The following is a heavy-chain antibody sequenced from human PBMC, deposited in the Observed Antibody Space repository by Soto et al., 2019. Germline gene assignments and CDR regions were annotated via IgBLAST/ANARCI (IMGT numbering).Heavy chain of an antibody. CDR2: IKQDGSEK. Sequence: GGSLRLSCAASGFTFSSYWMSWVRQAPGKGLEWVANIKQDGSEKYYVDSVKGRFTISRDNAKNSLYLQMNSLRAEDTAVYYCARDYDFWSGYGGDAFDIWGQGTMVTVSS. J-gene: IGHJ3*02. V-gene: IGHV3-7*01. D-gene: IGHD3-3*01. CDR1: GFTFSSYW. CDR3: ARDYDFWSGYGGDAFDI.